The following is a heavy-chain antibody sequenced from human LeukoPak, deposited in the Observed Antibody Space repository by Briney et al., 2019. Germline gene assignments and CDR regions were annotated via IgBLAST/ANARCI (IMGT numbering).Heavy chain of an antibody. CDR1: GYTFISYA. Sequence: ASVKVSCKASGYTFISYAIHWVRQAPGQRLEWMGWINTGNGNTKYSQKLQGRVTITRDTSASTAYMELNSLRSEDTAVYYCASAHPTGPTGDFYYCESGSSTPLGYWGQGTVVTVSS. V-gene: IGHV1-3*04. J-gene: IGHJ4*02. D-gene: IGHD3-10*01. CDR2: INTGNGNT. CDR3: ASAHPTGPTGDFYYCESGSSTPLGY.